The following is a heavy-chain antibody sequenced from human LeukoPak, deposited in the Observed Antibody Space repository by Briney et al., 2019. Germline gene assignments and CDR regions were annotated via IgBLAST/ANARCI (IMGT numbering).Heavy chain of an antibody. CDR3: ARAGYRGPFFDY. Sequence: ASVKVSCMASGYTFTGYYMHWVRQAPGQGLEWMGWINPNSGGTNYAQKFQGWVTMTRDTSISTAYMELSRLRSDDTAVYYCARAGYRGPFFDYWGQGTLVTVSS. CDR1: GYTFTGYY. D-gene: IGHD5-18*01. CDR2: INPNSGGT. J-gene: IGHJ4*02. V-gene: IGHV1-2*04.